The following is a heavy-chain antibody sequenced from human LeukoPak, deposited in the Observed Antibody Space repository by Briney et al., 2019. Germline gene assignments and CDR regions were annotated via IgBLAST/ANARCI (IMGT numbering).Heavy chain of an antibody. CDR3: ARFTYTTRPSDV. Sequence: SETLSLTCSVSNGSISGYYWSWIRQPPGQTLEWIGYIYSSGSTNYNPSLQSRVTTSVDTSMNQFSLRLSSVTAADTAVYYCARFTYTTRPSDVWGKGTTVTVSS. CDR1: NGSISGYY. D-gene: IGHD3-16*01. J-gene: IGHJ6*04. V-gene: IGHV4-4*09. CDR2: IYSSGST.